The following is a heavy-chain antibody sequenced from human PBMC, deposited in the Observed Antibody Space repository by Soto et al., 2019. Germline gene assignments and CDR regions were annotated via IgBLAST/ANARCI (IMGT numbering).Heavy chain of an antibody. D-gene: IGHD3-22*01. V-gene: IGHV3-23*01. CDR2: ISGSGGST. CDR3: AKPLNPYDSSGYLN. Sequence: LRLSCAASGFTFSSYAMSWVRQAPGKGLEWVSAISGSGGSTYYADSVKGRFTISRDNSKNTLYLQMNSLRAEDTAVYYCAKPLNPYDSSGYLNWGQGTLITVSS. J-gene: IGHJ4*02. CDR1: GFTFSSYA.